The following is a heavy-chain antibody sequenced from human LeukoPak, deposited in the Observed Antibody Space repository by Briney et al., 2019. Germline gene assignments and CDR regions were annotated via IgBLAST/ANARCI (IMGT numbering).Heavy chain of an antibody. D-gene: IGHD4-11*01. CDR3: ASSLDTVTMDHPYYYYGMDV. V-gene: IGHV1-3*01. Sequence: ASVKVSCKASGYTFTSYAMHWVRQAPGQRLEWMGWINAGNGNTKYSQKFQGRVTITRDTSASTAYMELSSLRSEDTAVYYCASSLDTVTMDHPYYYYGMDVWGQGTTVTVSS. J-gene: IGHJ6*02. CDR2: INAGNGNT. CDR1: GYTFTSYA.